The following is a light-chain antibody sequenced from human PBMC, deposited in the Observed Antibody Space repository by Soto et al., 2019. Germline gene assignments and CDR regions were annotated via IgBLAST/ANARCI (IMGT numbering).Light chain of an antibody. J-gene: IGKJ5*01. Sequence: DIQLTQSPSFLSASVGDRVTITCRASQGISSYLAWYQQKPGKAPKLLFNAASTLQSGVPSRFSGSGSGTEFTLTISSLQPEDFATYYWQQLNSYPLTFGQGTRLEIK. CDR3: QQLNSYPLT. CDR2: AAS. V-gene: IGKV1-9*01. CDR1: QGISSY.